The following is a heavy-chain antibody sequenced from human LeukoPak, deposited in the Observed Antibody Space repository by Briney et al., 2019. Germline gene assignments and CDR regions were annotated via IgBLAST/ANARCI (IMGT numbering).Heavy chain of an antibody. V-gene: IGHV4-59*01. Sequence: PSETLSLTCTVSGASITSYFWSWIRQPPGKGLEWIGYGFHTGRTNYSPSLRSRVTISVDTSKNQFSLRLSSVTAADTAVYYCARGGENPPPEDWSQGTLVTVS. CDR2: GFHTGRT. J-gene: IGHJ4*02. CDR1: GASITSYF. CDR3: ARGGENPPPED. D-gene: IGHD2/OR15-2a*01.